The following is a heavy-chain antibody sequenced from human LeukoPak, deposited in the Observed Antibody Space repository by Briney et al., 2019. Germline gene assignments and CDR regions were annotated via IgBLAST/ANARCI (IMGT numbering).Heavy chain of an antibody. Sequence: GGSLRLSCVVSGFTFSDYNMNWVRQAPGKGLEWVSVIYSGGSTYYADSVKGRFIISRDNSKNTLYLQMNSLRAEDTAVYYCARAEMATIDPSHYYFDYWGQGTLVTVSS. D-gene: IGHD5-24*01. V-gene: IGHV3-53*01. CDR2: IYSGGST. CDR3: ARAEMATIDPSHYYFDY. J-gene: IGHJ4*02. CDR1: GFTFSDYN.